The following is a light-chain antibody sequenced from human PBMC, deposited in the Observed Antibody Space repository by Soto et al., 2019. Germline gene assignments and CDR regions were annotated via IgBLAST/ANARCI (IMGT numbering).Light chain of an antibody. Sequence: DIQMTQSPSALSASIGDRVTITCRASHSISSWLAWYQQKPGKVPNLLIYAAFTLESGVPSRFSGSGSGTEFTLTISSLQPDDFATYYCQQYYSYPRTFGEGTKVDI. V-gene: IGKV1-5*01. J-gene: IGKJ1*01. CDR1: HSISSW. CDR2: AAF. CDR3: QQYYSYPRT.